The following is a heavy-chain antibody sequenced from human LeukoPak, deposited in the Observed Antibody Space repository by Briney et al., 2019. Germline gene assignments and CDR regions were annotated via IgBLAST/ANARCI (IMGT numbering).Heavy chain of an antibody. J-gene: IGHJ3*02. CDR1: GFTFSTYA. V-gene: IGHV3-23*01. CDR3: ARQLWSPHDAFDI. Sequence: PGGSLRLSCAASGFTFSTYAMTWVRQAPGKGLEWVSSISGTGTSTYYADSVKGRFTVSRDNAKNSLYLQMNSLRAEDTAVYYCARQLWSPHDAFDIWGQGTMVTVSS. CDR2: ISGTGTST. D-gene: IGHD5-18*01.